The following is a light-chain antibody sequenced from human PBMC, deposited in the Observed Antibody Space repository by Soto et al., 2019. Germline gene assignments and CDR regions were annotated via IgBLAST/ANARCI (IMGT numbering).Light chain of an antibody. CDR2: DVV. CDR3: LSYTSTNMDV. J-gene: IGLJ1*01. V-gene: IGLV2-14*03. CDR1: SSDIGYYNY. Sequence: QSALTQPASVSGSPGQSITISCTGSSSDIGYYNYVSWYQHHPGKAPQLIIFDVVNRPSGVSNRFSGSKSGNTASLTIFGRRAEDEADYYCLSYTSTNMDVFGTGTKLTVL.